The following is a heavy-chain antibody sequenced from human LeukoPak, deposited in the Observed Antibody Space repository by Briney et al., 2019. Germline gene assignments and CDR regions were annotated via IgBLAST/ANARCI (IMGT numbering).Heavy chain of an antibody. CDR2: IYYSGNT. Sequence: PSETLSLTCTVSGDSISSSNSYWGWIRQPPGKGLEWIGSIYYSGNTYYNASLKSRVTISVDTSKNQFSLKLTSVTAADTAVYYCARDHGSSGWLHYYYYMDVWGKGTTVTVSS. J-gene: IGHJ6*03. V-gene: IGHV4-39*02. CDR3: ARDHGSSGWLHYYYYMDV. D-gene: IGHD6-19*01. CDR1: GDSISSSNSY.